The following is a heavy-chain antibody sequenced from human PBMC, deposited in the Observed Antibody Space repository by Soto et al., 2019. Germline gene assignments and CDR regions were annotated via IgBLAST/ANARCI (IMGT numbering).Heavy chain of an antibody. V-gene: IGHV1-69*06. D-gene: IGHD6-25*01. CDR2: IIPIFGTA. J-gene: IGHJ4*02. CDR3: AKSSGAAAGPRGN. Sequence: ASVKVSCKASGGTFSSYAISWVRQAPGQGLEWMGGIIPIFGTANYAQKFQGRVTITADKSTSTVYMELTSLRSEDTAVYYCAKSSGAAAGPRGNWGRGPLVPVSS. CDR1: GGTFSSYA.